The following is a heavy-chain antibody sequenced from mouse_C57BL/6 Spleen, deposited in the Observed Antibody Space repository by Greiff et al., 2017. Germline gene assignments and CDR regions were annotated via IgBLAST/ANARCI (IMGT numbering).Heavy chain of an antibody. CDR3: ESSRCCGWYFDY. CDR2: IHPNSGST. Sequence: QVQLQQSGAELVKPGASVKLSCKASGYTFTSYWMHWVKQRPGQGLEWIGMIHPNSGSTNYNETFKSKATLTVDKSSCTAYMQLSSLTSEDSAVYNGESSRCCGWYFDYWGQGTTLTVSS. CDR1: GYTFTSYW. J-gene: IGHJ2*01. V-gene: IGHV1-64*01. D-gene: IGHD1-1*02.